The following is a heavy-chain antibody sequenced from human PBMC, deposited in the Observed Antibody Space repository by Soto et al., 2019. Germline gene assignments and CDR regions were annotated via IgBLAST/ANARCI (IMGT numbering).Heavy chain of an antibody. D-gene: IGHD3-10*01. J-gene: IGHJ6*02. CDR2: IYYSGST. Sequence: SETLSLTCTVSRGSISSGGYYWSWIRQHPGKGLEWIGYIYYSGSTYYNPSLKSRVTISVDTSKNQFSLKLSSVTAADTAVYYCARGGGGSGTNYYYYYGMDVWGQGTTVT. CDR1: RGSISSGGYY. V-gene: IGHV4-31*03. CDR3: ARGGGGSGTNYYYYYGMDV.